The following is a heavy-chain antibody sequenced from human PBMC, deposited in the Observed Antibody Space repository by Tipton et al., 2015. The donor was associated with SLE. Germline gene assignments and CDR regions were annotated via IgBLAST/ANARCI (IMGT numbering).Heavy chain of an antibody. CDR1: GGSISSSSYY. D-gene: IGHD3-22*01. V-gene: IGHV4-39*01. CDR2: IYYSGST. J-gene: IGHJ4*02. CDR3: ARQPYYYDSSGYCDY. Sequence: TLSLTCTVSGGSISSSSYYWGWIRQPPGKGLEWIGSIYYSGSTYYNPSLKSRVTISVDTSKNQFSLKLSSVTAAGTAVYYCARQPYYYDSSGYCDYWGQGTLVTVSS.